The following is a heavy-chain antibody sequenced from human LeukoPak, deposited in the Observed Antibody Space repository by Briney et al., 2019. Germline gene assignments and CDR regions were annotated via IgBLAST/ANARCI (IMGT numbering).Heavy chain of an antibody. V-gene: IGHV4-34*01. CDR1: GGSFSGYY. J-gene: IGHJ6*03. Sequence: SETLSLTCAVYGGSFSGYYWSWIRQPPGKGLEWIGEINHSGSTNYNPSLKSRVTISVDTSKNQFSLKLSSVTAADTAVYYCARGLWFGELLNYYYMDVWGKGTTVTVSS. CDR2: INHSGST. D-gene: IGHD3-10*01. CDR3: ARGLWFGELLNYYYMDV.